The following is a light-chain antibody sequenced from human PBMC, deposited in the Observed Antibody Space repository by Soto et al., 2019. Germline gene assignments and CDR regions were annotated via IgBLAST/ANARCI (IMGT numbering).Light chain of an antibody. Sequence: IVMTQSPPTLSVSPGETATLFCRASQSVNNNLAWYQQRPGQAPRLLIYGASIRATGIPARFSGSGYGTELTLTISSLQSEDVEVYYCQQYNHWYSFGQGTRLEL. CDR1: QSVNNN. J-gene: IGKJ2*03. V-gene: IGKV3D-15*01. CDR2: GAS. CDR3: QQYNHWYS.